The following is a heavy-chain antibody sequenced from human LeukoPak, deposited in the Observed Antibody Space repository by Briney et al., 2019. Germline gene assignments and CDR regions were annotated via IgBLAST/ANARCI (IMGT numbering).Heavy chain of an antibody. V-gene: IGHV1-46*01. CDR3: ARPLKRAFGGVPTTYGMDV. J-gene: IGHJ6*02. CDR1: GYTFTSYY. D-gene: IGHD3-16*01. CDR2: INPSGGST. Sequence: ASVKVSCKASGYTFTSYYMHWVRQAPGQGLEWMGIINPSGGSTSYAQKFQGRVTMTRDTSTSTVYMELSSLRSEDTAVYYCARPLKRAFGGVPTTYGMDVWGQGTTVTVSS.